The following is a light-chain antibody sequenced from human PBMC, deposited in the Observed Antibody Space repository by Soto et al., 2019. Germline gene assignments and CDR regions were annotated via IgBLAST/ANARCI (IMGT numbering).Light chain of an antibody. V-gene: IGKV3-15*01. J-gene: IGKJ1*01. CDR1: QSVSNN. CDR3: QQYNNWPRT. Sequence: ERVMAQSPATLSVSPGERATVTCRSSQSVSNNYLAWYQQKPGQAPRLLIYGASTRATGIPARFSGSGSGTEFTLTISSLQSEDFAVYYCQQYNNWPRTFGQGTKVDIK. CDR2: GAS.